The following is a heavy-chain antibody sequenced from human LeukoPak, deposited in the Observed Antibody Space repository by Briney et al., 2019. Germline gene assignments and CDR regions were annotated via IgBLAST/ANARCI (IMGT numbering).Heavy chain of an antibody. CDR1: GFTFSSYG. CDR2: IWYDGSNK. Sequence: GGSLRLSCAASGFTFSSYGMHWVRQAPGKGLEWAAVIWYDGSNKYYADSVKGRFTISRDNSKNTLYLQMNSLRAEDTAVYYCAGGEYDFWSGYYLGGLYWGQGTLVTVSS. CDR3: AGGEYDFWSGYYLGGLY. J-gene: IGHJ4*02. V-gene: IGHV3-33*01. D-gene: IGHD3-3*01.